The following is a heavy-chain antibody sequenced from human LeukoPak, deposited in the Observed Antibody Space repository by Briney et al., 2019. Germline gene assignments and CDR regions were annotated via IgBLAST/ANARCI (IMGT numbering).Heavy chain of an antibody. CDR2: ITRDGGGT. CDR3: ASRSSVAGTGPG. D-gene: IGHD6-13*01. CDR1: GFTFDDYT. V-gene: IGHV3-43*01. J-gene: IGHJ4*02. Sequence: GGSLRLSCAASGFTFDDYTMHWVRQAPGKGLEWLCLITRDGGGTYIADSVKGRFTISRDNAKNSLYLQMNSLRAEDTAVYYCASRSSVAGTGPGWGQGTLVTVSS.